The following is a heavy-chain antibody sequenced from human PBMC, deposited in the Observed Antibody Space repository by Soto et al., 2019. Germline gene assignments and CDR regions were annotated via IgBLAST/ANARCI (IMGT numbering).Heavy chain of an antibody. J-gene: IGHJ3*02. V-gene: IGHV1-2*02. CDR3: ARGGGVGVAGSAAFDM. Sequence: QLHLVQSGAVVKKPGASVTVSCSASGYPVTAYYMHWVRQAPGRGLEWMGGINPATGAAKYTPTFRGRVTMTRDTSTGKVVMELCGLTSEDTAGFYGARGGGVGVAGSAAFDMWGQGTLVTVSS. D-gene: IGHD3-3*01. CDR2: INPATGAA. CDR1: GYPVTAYY.